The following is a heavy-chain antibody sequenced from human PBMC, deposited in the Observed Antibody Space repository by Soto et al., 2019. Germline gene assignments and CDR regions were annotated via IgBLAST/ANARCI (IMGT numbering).Heavy chain of an antibody. V-gene: IGHV1-69*11. CDR2: IIPILDTS. CDR3: ARYLPVGRDIVVRMGV. D-gene: IGHD2-15*01. J-gene: IGHJ6*02. Sequence: QVQLVQSGAEVRKPGSSVKVSCEVSGGSLSTYGINWVRQVPGQGLEWMGRIIPILDTSNYAQKFQGRVTITAAESTRTAYMQLTSLTFEDTAVYYCARYLPVGRDIVVRMGVWGQGTTVTVSS. CDR1: GGSLSTYG.